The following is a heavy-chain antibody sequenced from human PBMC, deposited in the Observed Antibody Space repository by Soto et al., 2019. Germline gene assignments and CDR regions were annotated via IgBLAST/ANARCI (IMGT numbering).Heavy chain of an antibody. V-gene: IGHV1-69*04. CDR1: GGTFSSYT. CDR3: ARDLRVVVAATNTFDI. CDR2: IIPILGIA. J-gene: IGHJ3*02. Sequence: ASVKVSCKASGGTFSSYTISWVRQAPGQGLEWMGRIIPILGIANYAQKFQGRVTITADKSTSTAYMELSSLRSEDTAVYYCARDLRVVVAATNTFDIWGQGTMVTVSS. D-gene: IGHD2-15*01.